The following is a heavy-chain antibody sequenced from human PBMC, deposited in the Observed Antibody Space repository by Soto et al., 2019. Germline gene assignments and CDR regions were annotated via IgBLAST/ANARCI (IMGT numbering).Heavy chain of an antibody. D-gene: IGHD4-4*01. V-gene: IGHV3-74*01. CDR2: ISGDGSST. CDR3: AKAATITTLYNFDF. Sequence: EVQLVDSGGGLVQPGGSLRLSCAASEFTFRSYWMHWVRQSSGKGLVWVSRISGDGSSTNYADSVKGRFTISRDNAKNTVYLQIDSLRAEDTAVYYCAKAATITTLYNFDFWGQGTLVTVSS. J-gene: IGHJ4*02. CDR1: EFTFRSYW.